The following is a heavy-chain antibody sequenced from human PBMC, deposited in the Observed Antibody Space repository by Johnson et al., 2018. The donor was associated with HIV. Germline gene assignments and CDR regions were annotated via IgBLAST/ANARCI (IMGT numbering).Heavy chain of an antibody. V-gene: IGHV3-30*03. D-gene: IGHD3-16*02. CDR1: GFTFDDYG. Sequence: QVQLVESGGGVVRPGGSLRLSCAASGFTFDDYGMSWVRQAPGKGLEWVAVISYDGSNKYYADSVKGRFTIYRTNSKNTLYLQMNSLRAEDTAVYYCATTSLESTEMTYDYVWGSYRTYDAFDIWGQGTMVTVSS. CDR3: ATTSLESTEMTYDYVWGSYRTYDAFDI. CDR2: ISYDGSNK. J-gene: IGHJ3*02.